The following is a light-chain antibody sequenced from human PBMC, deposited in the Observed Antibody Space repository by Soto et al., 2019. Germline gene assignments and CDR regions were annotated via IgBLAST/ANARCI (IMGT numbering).Light chain of an antibody. CDR2: DAS. CDR1: QSISGTY. CDR3: QQRSNWPLT. J-gene: IGKJ4*01. V-gene: IGKV3-11*01. Sequence: DTVLTQSPGTLSLTSGERSTLSCRASQSISGTYLAWYQQKPGQAPRLLIYDASNRATGIPARFSGSGSGTDFTLTISSLEPEDFAVYYCQQRSNWPLTFGGGTKVDI.